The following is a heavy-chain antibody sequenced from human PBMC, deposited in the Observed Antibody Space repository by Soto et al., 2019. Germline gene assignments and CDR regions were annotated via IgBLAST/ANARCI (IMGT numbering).Heavy chain of an antibody. V-gene: IGHV4-61*01. CDR2: IYYTGST. CDR3: AREYSNSPEAFDY. CDR1: VGSVNSDYYY. J-gene: IGHJ4*02. D-gene: IGHD6-6*01. Sequence: SETLSLTCTVTVGSVNSDYYYWGWIRRPPGKGLEWIGYIYYTGSTNYNPALESRVTISLDTSRNQFSLKLSSVTAADTAVFYCAREYSNSPEAFDYWGQGALVTASS.